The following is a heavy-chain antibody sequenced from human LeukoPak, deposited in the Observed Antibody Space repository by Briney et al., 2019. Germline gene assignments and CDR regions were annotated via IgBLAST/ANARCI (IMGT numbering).Heavy chain of an antibody. CDR2: ISGSGGST. CDR3: AKVRSFVVVVAATWFDP. D-gene: IGHD2-15*01. CDR1: GFTFSSYW. J-gene: IGHJ5*02. Sequence: GGSLRLSCAASGFTFSSYWMHWVRQAPGKGLEWVSAISGSGGSTYYADSVKGRFTISRDNSKNTLYLQMNSLRAEDTAVYYCAKVRSFVVVVAATWFDPWGQGTLVTVSS. V-gene: IGHV3-23*01.